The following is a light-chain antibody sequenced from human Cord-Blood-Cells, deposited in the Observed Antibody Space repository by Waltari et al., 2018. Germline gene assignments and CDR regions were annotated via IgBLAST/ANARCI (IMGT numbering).Light chain of an antibody. CDR2: SNN. V-gene: IGLV1-44*01. J-gene: IGLJ2*01. CDR1: SSNIGSNT. Sequence: QSVLPQPPSASGTPGQRVTIPCSASSSNIGSNTVNWYQPLPGTAPKLLIYSNNQRPSGVPDRFSGSKSGTSASLAISGLQSEDEADYYCAAWDDSLNGVVFGGGTKLTVL. CDR3: AAWDDSLNGVV.